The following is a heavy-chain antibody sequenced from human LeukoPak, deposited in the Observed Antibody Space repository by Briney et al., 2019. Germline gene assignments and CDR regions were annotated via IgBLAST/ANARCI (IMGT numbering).Heavy chain of an antibody. CDR2: IYTSGST. Sequence: PSQTLSLTCTVSGGSISSGSYYWSWIRQPAGKGLEWIGRIYTSGSTNYNPSLKSRVTISVDRSKNQFSLKLSSVTAADTAVYYCARVRGYSGSYWDYWGQGTLVTVSS. CDR1: GGSISSGSYY. J-gene: IGHJ4*02. CDR3: ARVRGYSGSYWDY. V-gene: IGHV4-61*02. D-gene: IGHD1-26*01.